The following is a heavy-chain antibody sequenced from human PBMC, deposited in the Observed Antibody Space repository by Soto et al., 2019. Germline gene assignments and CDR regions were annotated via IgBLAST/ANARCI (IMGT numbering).Heavy chain of an antibody. J-gene: IGHJ4*02. CDR3: AKNSDYSGFDY. D-gene: IGHD1-26*01. Sequence: GGSLRLSCAASGFTFSSYDMHWVRQAPGKGLEWVAVISYAVSNKYYADSVKGRFTISRDNSKNTLYLQMNSLRAEDTAVYYCAKNSDYSGFDYWGQGTLVTVSS. V-gene: IGHV3-30*18. CDR2: ISYAVSNK. CDR1: GFTFSSYD.